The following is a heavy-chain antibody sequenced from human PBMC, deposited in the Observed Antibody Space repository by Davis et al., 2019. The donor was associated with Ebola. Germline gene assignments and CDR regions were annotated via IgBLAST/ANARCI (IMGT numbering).Heavy chain of an antibody. Sequence: PGGSLRLSCAASGFTFSGSAMHWVRQASGKGLEWVGRIRSKANSYATAYAASVKGRFTISRDDSKNTAYLQMNSLKTEDTAVYYCTRSLASGIDYWGQGTLVTVSS. J-gene: IGHJ4*02. CDR2: IRSKANSYAT. CDR1: GFTFSGSA. CDR3: TRSLASGIDY. V-gene: IGHV3-73*01. D-gene: IGHD1-26*01.